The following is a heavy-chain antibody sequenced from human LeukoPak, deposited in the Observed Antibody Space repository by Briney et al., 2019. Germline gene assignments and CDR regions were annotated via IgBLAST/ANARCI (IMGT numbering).Heavy chain of an antibody. D-gene: IGHD5-24*01. CDR2: ITPSGGT. V-gene: IGHV1-2*02. Sequence: ASVKVSCKASGYTFTSYAMHWVRQAPGQGLEWMGWITPSGGTNYPQKFQGRVAITRDTSITTAYMDLSRLTSDDTAVYYCARDRYGDGFAQFDSWGQGALVTVSS. J-gene: IGHJ4*02. CDR3: ARDRYGDGFAQFDS. CDR1: GYTFTSYA.